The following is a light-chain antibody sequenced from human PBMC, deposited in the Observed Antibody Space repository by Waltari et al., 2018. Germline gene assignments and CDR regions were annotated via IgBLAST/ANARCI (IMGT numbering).Light chain of an antibody. CDR3: LQRNNWPLT. V-gene: IGKV3-15*01. CDR1: QSVSSS. CDR2: VAS. Sequence: ELVMTQSPATLSLSPGERATLSCRASQSVSSSLAWYQQKPEQAPRLLISVASTSAPRIPDRWSGSGSGTDFTLTISSLEPEDVAVYYCLQRNNWPLTFGGGTKVEIK. J-gene: IGKJ4*01.